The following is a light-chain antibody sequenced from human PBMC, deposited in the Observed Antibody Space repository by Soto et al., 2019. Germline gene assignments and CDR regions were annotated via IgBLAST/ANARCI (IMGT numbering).Light chain of an antibody. CDR2: DVS. V-gene: IGLV2-14*01. Sequence: QSVLTQPASVSGSPGPSITISCTGTSSDIGGYDYVSWYQQYPGKAPKLMIYDVSNRPSGVSDRFSGSKSANTASLTISGLQAEDEADYYCNSYTTSSRLYVFGTGTKLTVL. CDR3: NSYTTSSRLYV. CDR1: SSDIGGYDY. J-gene: IGLJ1*01.